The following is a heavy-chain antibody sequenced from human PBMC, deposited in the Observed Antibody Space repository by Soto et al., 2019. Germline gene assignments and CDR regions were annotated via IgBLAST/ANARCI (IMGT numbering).Heavy chain of an antibody. Sequence: SGGSLRLSCAASGFTFSSYGMHWVRQAPGKGLEWVAVISYDGSNKYYADSVKGRFTISRDNSKNTLYLQMNSLRAEDTAVYYCAKDGTRYFDELYYFDYWGQGTLVTVSS. J-gene: IGHJ4*02. D-gene: IGHD3-9*01. CDR2: ISYDGSNK. CDR3: AKDGTRYFDELYYFDY. CDR1: GFTFSSYG. V-gene: IGHV3-30*18.